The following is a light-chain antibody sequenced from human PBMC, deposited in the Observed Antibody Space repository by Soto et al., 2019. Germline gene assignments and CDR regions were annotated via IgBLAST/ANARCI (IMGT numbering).Light chain of an antibody. CDR3: HQYYTWPRT. Sequence: EIVMTQSPVTLSVSPGERATLSCRASQTVTTDLAWYQQKPGQAPRLVIHGASTRATDFPARFSGSGSGTEFTLTISSLQSEDIAVNYCHQYYTWPRTFGQGTKVEIK. CDR2: GAS. CDR1: QTVTTD. J-gene: IGKJ1*01. V-gene: IGKV3-15*01.